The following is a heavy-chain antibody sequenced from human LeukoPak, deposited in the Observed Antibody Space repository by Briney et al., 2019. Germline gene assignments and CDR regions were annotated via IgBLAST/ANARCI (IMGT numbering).Heavy chain of an antibody. V-gene: IGHV3-23*01. D-gene: IGHD5-18*01. Sequence: HPGGSLRLSCAASGFTFSSYAMSWVRQAPGKGLEWVSAISGSGTNTYYADSVKGRLTISRDNSKTTLYLQMNSLRAEDTALYYCARVIGAEIQLWLDYWGQGTLVTVSS. CDR3: ARVIGAEIQLWLDY. CDR1: GFTFSSYA. CDR2: ISGSGTNT. J-gene: IGHJ4*02.